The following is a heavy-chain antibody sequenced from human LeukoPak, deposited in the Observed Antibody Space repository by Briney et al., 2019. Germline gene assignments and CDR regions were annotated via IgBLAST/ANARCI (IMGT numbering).Heavy chain of an antibody. J-gene: IGHJ4*02. V-gene: IGHV3-74*01. CDR1: GNYW. D-gene: IGHD2/OR15-2a*01. CDR2: INSDGSWT. Sequence: GGSLRLSCAASGNYWMHWVRQAPGKGLVWVPHINSDGSWTSYADSVKGRFTISKDNAKNTVYLQMNSLRAEDTAVYYCVSLYETYWGRGTLVTVSS. CDR3: VSLYETY.